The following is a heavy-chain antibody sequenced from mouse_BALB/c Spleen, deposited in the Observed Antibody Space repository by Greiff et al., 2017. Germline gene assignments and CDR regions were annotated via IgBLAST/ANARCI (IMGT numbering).Heavy chain of an antibody. CDR3: VRETARAWFAY. J-gene: IGHJ3*01. CDR2: IWTGGGT. CDR1: GFSLTSYD. V-gene: IGHV2-9-2*01. Sequence: VQLVESGPGLVAPSQSLSITCTVSGFSLTSYDISWIRQPPGKGLEWLGVIWTGGGTNYNSAFMSRLSISKDNSKSQVFLKMNSLQTDDTAIYYCVRETARAWFAYWGQGTLVTVSA. D-gene: IGHD3-2*01.